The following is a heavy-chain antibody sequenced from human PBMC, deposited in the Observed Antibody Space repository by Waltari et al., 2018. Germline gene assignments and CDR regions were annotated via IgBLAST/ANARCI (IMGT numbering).Heavy chain of an antibody. CDR2: INSGGSVM. J-gene: IGHJ4*02. CDR3: ERSGGY. V-gene: IGHV3-48*03. D-gene: IGHD3-16*01. Sequence: QVVDSGGGLVQPGRSLRLSCTAYGFTFSRYDFNWFRQAPGKAPEVMSRINSGGSVMYYADSVKGRFAISRDNANNLLYLQMDRLTVEDTAVYYCERSGGYWGQGSQVTVSS. CDR1: GFTFSRYD.